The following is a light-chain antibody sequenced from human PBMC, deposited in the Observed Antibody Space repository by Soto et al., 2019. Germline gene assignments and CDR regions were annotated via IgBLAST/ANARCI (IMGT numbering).Light chain of an antibody. CDR3: QQRSXWPLT. V-gene: IGKV3-11*01. Sequence: EIVLTQSPATLSLSPGERATLSCRASQSVSSYLAWYQQKPGQAPRLLIYDASNRATGIPARFSGSGSGTDFTLTISSLEPEDXAVYYCQQRSXWPLTFGGGXKVDIK. J-gene: IGKJ4*01. CDR2: DAS. CDR1: QSVSSY.